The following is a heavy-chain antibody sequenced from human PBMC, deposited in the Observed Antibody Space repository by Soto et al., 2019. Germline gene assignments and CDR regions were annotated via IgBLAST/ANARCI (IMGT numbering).Heavy chain of an antibody. CDR3: ARDNSLYGMDV. CDR1: GYTFTGYY. Sequence: QVQLVQSGAEVKKPGASVKVSCKASGYTFTGYYMHWVRQAPGQGLEWMGWINPNSGGTNYAQKLQGRVTMTRDTSISTAYMELSRLRSDDTAVYYCARDNSLYGMDVWGQGTTVTVSS. CDR2: INPNSGGT. J-gene: IGHJ6*02. V-gene: IGHV1-2*02.